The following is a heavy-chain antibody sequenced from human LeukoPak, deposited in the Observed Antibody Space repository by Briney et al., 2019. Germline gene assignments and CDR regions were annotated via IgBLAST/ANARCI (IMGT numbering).Heavy chain of an antibody. D-gene: IGHD2-2*03. CDR3: ASGNCSSTSCYFGWYYYYYMDV. CDR1: GGSISSSSYY. J-gene: IGHJ6*03. CDR2: VYYSGRT. V-gene: IGHV4-39*01. Sequence: SETLSLTCTVSGGSISSSSYYWGWIRQPPGKELQWIASVYYSGRTNYSPSLKSRVTISVDTSEKQFSLQLNSVTAADTAVYYCASGNCSSTSCYFGWYYYYYMDVWGKGTTVTISS.